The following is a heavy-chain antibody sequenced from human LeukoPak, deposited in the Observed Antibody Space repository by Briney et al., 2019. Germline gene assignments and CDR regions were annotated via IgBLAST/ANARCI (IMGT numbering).Heavy chain of an antibody. V-gene: IGHV4-39*01. CDR3: ARQISDYYYYYIDV. CDR2: IYYSGTT. J-gene: IGHJ6*03. D-gene: IGHD3-3*01. Sequence: PSETLSLTCTVSGGSISSSHYYWGWIRQPPGKGLEWIGTIYYSGTTYHNPSLESRVTISEDTSKNQFSLTLRSVTAADTAVYCARQISDYYYYYIDVWGKGTTVTVSS. CDR1: GGSISSSHYY.